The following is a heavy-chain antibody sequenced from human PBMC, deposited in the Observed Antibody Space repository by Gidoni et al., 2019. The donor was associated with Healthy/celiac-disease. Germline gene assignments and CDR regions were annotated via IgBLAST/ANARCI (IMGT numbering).Heavy chain of an antibody. CDR3: AKDLDSGSYYGGAFDI. D-gene: IGHD1-26*01. CDR1: GFPFISYA. J-gene: IGHJ3*02. V-gene: IGHV3-23*01. Sequence: EVQLFESGGGLVQPGGSMRLSCAASGFPFISYAMSWVRQAPGKGVEGVSAISGSGGSTYYADSVKGRFTISRDNSKNTLYLQMNSLRAEDTAVYYCAKDLDSGSYYGGAFDIWGQGTMVTVSS. CDR2: ISGSGGST.